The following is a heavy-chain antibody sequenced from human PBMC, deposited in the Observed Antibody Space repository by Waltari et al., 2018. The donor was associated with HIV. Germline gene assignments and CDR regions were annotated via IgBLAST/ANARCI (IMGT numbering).Heavy chain of an antibody. CDR3: ARVGSWSGPVQN. J-gene: IGHJ1*01. V-gene: IGHV3-74*01. CDR1: GFTFSTYW. CDR2: IKRDASST. Sequence: EVQLVESGGDLVQPGGSLRISCVASGFTFSTYWMPWVRKAPGKGLEWVSRIKRDASSTNYADSVKGRFTISRDNAKNTLYLQMNSPRPEDTAVYYCARVGSWSGPVQNWGQGTLVTVSS. D-gene: IGHD6-13*01.